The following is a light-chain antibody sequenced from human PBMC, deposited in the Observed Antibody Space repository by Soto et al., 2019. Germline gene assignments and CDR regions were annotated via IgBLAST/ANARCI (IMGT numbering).Light chain of an antibody. Sequence: EIVLTQSPATLSLSPGETAALSCRASQSVSMYLAWYQQRPGQAPRLLIYDTSNRATGIPARFSARGFGTDFTLIISNLEPEDSAVYYCQHLSNWPPITFGQGTRLEIK. V-gene: IGKV3-11*01. J-gene: IGKJ5*01. CDR1: QSVSMY. CDR3: QHLSNWPPIT. CDR2: DTS.